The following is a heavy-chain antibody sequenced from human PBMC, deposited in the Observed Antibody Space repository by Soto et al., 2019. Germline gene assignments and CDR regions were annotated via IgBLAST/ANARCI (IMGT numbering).Heavy chain of an antibody. CDR3: ARDPPPPRE. CDR2: ISAYNGNT. Sequence: QVQLVQSGAEVKKPGASVKVSCKASGYTFTSYYISWVRQAPGQGLEWMGWISAYNGNTNYAQKLQGRVTMTTDTPTRKAYRELGSRGSDDPALYYCARDPPPPREWGQGPLVTVSS. CDR1: GYTFTSYY. J-gene: IGHJ4*02. V-gene: IGHV1-18*01.